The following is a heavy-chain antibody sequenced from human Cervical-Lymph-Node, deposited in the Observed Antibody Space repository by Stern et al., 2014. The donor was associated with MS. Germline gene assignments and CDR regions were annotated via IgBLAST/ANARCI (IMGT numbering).Heavy chain of an antibody. J-gene: IGHJ5*02. V-gene: IGHV3-30*18. Sequence: QVQLVQSGGGVVQPGGSLRLSCGASGFKFNDYGLHWVRQATGQGLEWVAGVPSNGGAPNYADSGKGRFAISRDNSKNTLYLQMNSVRVDDTAVYYCAKIGGHSGTIPLDPWGQGVLVTVSS. CDR1: GFKFNDYG. D-gene: IGHD2-2*01. CDR2: VPSNGGAP. CDR3: AKIGGHSGTIPLDP.